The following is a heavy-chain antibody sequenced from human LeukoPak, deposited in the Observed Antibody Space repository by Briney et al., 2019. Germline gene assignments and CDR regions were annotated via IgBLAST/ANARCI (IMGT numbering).Heavy chain of an antibody. V-gene: IGHV3-23*01. J-gene: IGHJ4*02. CDR1: GFTVSNNY. D-gene: IGHD5-18*01. CDR3: AKDLVGFIYGYGGYFDY. CDR2: ISGSGGST. Sequence: GGSLRLSCAASGFTVSNNYMSWVRQAPGKGLEWVSAISGSGGSTYYADSVKGRFTISRDNSKNTLYLQMNSLRAEDTAVYYCAKDLVGFIYGYGGYFDYWGQGTLVTVSS.